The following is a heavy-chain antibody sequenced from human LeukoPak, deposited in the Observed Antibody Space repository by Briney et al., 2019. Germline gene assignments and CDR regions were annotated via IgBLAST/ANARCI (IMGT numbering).Heavy chain of an antibody. CDR1: GGSISTSSFY. D-gene: IGHD3-9*01. CDR2: MYYSGST. Sequence: KPSETLSLTCTVSGGSISTSSFYWGWIRQPPGKGLEWIGSMYYSGSTYYNPSLKSRVTISVDTSKNQFSLRLSSVTAADTAVYFCAKGLRYPSFNDAFDIWGQGTMVTVSS. CDR3: AKGLRYPSFNDAFDI. V-gene: IGHV4-39*01. J-gene: IGHJ3*02.